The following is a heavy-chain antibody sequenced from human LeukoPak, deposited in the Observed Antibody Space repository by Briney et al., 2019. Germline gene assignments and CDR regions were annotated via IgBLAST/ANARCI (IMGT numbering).Heavy chain of an antibody. V-gene: IGHV3-7*01. CDR3: ATILTGYSYYFDY. CDR1: GFTFSSYW. CDR2: IKQDGSEK. J-gene: IGHJ4*02. Sequence: GGSLRLSCAASGFTFSSYWMSWVRQAPGKGPEWVANIKQDGSEKYYVDSVKGRFTISRDNAKNSLYLQMNSLRAEDTAVYYCATILTGYSYYFDYWGQGTLVTVSS. D-gene: IGHD3-9*01.